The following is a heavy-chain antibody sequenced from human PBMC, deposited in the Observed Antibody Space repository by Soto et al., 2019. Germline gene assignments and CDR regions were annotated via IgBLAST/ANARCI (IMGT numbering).Heavy chain of an antibody. Sequence: SETLSLTCTVSGGSISSYYWNWIRQPAGKELEWLGHIYSSGSTYYNPSLMGRVTMSLDTSKKHFSLKVSSPTAADTAVYWCARGKRGYSYGTEAYFLDYWGQGILVTV. D-gene: IGHD5-18*01. CDR3: ARGKRGYSYGTEAYFLDY. J-gene: IGHJ4*02. CDR1: GGSISSYY. V-gene: IGHV4-4*07. CDR2: IYSSGST.